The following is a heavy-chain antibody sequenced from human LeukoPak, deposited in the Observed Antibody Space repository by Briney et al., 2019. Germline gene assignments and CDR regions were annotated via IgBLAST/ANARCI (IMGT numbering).Heavy chain of an antibody. CDR1: GGSISSYY. CDR3: ARHGNGAFDI. CDR2: IDYSGST. J-gene: IGHJ3*02. D-gene: IGHD1-1*01. V-gene: IGHV4-59*08. Sequence: SETLSLSCTVSGGSISSYYWSWIRQPPGKGLEWIGFIDYSGSTNYSPSLKSRVTISVDTSKNQFSLKLTSATAADTAVYYCARHGNGAFDIWGQGTMVTVSS.